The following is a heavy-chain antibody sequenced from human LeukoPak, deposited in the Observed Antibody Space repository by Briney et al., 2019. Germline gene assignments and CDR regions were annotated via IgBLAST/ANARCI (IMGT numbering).Heavy chain of an antibody. Sequence: SETLSLTCTVSGGSISSGGYYWSWIRQHPGKGLEWIGYIYYSGSTNYNPSLKSRVTISVDTSKNQFSLKLSSVTAADTAVYYCAREYSYGTPKTNYFDYWGQGTLVTVSS. CDR1: GGSISSGGYY. D-gene: IGHD5-18*01. V-gene: IGHV4-61*08. J-gene: IGHJ4*02. CDR3: AREYSYGTPKTNYFDY. CDR2: IYYSGST.